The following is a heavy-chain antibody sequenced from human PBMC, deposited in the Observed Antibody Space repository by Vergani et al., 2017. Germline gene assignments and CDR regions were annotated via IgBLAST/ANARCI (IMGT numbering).Heavy chain of an antibody. CDR1: GFTFSSYE. Sequence: EVQLVESGGGLVQPGGSLRLSCAASGFTFSSYEMNWVRQAPGKGLEWVSYISSSGSTIYYADSVKGRFTISRDNSKNTLYLQMNSLRAEDTAVYYCARDSRAHYDSSGAKDAFDIWGQGTMVTVSS. J-gene: IGHJ3*02. CDR3: ARDSRAHYDSSGAKDAFDI. CDR2: ISSSGSTI. D-gene: IGHD3-22*01. V-gene: IGHV3-48*03.